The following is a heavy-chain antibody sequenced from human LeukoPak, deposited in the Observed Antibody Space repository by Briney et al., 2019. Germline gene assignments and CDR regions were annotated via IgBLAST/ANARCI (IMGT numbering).Heavy chain of an antibody. V-gene: IGHV3-23*01. J-gene: IGHJ4*02. CDR1: GFTFNRNA. Sequence: GGSLRLSCAASGFTFNRNAISWVRQAPGKGPEWVSTIGGSGDKTFYADSVKGRFTISRDNSENMLHLQMSSLTGEDTALYYCVRRGDASSGWGDHDYWGQGALVTVSS. CDR2: IGGSGDKT. D-gene: IGHD6-19*01. CDR3: VRRGDASSGWGDHDY.